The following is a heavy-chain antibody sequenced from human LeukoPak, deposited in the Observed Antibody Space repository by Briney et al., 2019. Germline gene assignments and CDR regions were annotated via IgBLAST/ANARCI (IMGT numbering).Heavy chain of an antibody. CDR3: ARQGYISMYLDN. J-gene: IGHJ4*02. V-gene: IGHV4-34*01. Sequence: PSETLSLTCAVYGGSFSGYYWSWIRQPPGKGLEWIGEINHSGSTNYNPSLKSRVTISVDTSKNQFSLRLYTVTASDTAVYYCARQGYISMYLDNWGLGALVTVSS. CDR1: GGSFSGYY. CDR2: INHSGST. D-gene: IGHD6-13*01.